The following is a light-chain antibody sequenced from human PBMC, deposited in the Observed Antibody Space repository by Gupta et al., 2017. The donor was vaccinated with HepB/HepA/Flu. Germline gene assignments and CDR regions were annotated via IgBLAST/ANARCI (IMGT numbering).Light chain of an antibody. CDR2: LGS. Sequence: DIVMTQSPLSPPVTPGEPASISCRSSQSLLHSNGYNYLDWYLQKPGQSPQLLIYLGSNRDSGVPDRFSGSGSGTDFTLKISRVEAEDVGVYYCMQALQTPWTFGQGTKVEIK. V-gene: IGKV2-28*01. CDR1: QSLLHSNGYNY. J-gene: IGKJ1*01. CDR3: MQALQTPWT.